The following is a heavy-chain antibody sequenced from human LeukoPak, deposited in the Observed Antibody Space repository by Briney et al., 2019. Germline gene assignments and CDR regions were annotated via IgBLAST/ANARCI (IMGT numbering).Heavy chain of an antibody. CDR2: IYYSGST. D-gene: IGHD6-13*01. V-gene: IGHV4-39*07. CDR3: AREAAADDEGNWFDP. Sequence: PSETLSLTCTVSGGSISSSSYYWGWIRQPPGKGLEWIGSIYYSGSTYYNPSLKSRVTISVDTSKNQFSLKLSSVTAADTAVYYCAREAAADDEGNWFDPWGQGTLVTVSS. J-gene: IGHJ5*02. CDR1: GGSISSSSYY.